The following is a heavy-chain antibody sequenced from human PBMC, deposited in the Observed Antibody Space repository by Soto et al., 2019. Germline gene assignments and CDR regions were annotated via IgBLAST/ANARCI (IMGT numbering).Heavy chain of an antibody. Sequence: PSETLSLTCTVSSDSISRFSWSWIRQAAGKGLECIGRVYVNADTKYAPSLRSRLNISVDTSKNQFSLRLTSVTAADTAVYFCAREARGDFSGIFDYWGQGTLVTVSS. CDR1: SDSISRFS. V-gene: IGHV4-4*07. CDR2: VYVNADT. CDR3: AREARGDFSGIFDY. J-gene: IGHJ4*02. D-gene: IGHD2-21*02.